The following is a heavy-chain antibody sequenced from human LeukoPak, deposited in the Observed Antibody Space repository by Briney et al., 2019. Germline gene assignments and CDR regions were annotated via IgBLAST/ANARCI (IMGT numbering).Heavy chain of an antibody. CDR1: GGSISSGGYS. Sequence: SETLSLTCTVPGGSISSGGYSWSWIRQPPGKGLEWIGYISHSGSTCYNPSLKSRVTISADRSKNQFSLRLTSVTAADTAVYYCARVVLRNILTAYVPYYFDYWGQGTLVTVSS. CDR3: ARVVLRNILTAYVPYYFDY. J-gene: IGHJ4*02. CDR2: ISHSGST. D-gene: IGHD3-9*01. V-gene: IGHV4-30-2*01.